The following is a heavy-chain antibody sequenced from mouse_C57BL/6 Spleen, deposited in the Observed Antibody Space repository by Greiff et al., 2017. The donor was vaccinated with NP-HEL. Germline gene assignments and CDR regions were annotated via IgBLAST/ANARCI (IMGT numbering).Heavy chain of an antibody. J-gene: IGHJ3*01. CDR2: INPRSDGS. Sequence: VQLQQSGPELVKPGASVKLSCEASGYSFTDYYMNWVRQSPEKSLEWIGEINPRSDGSAYNQKFTAKATLTVSKSSCTGCMQLKSLTSEDAAVYYCARDYDPAWCAHWGQGTLLTVSA. V-gene: IGHV1-42*01. CDR3: ARDYDPAWCAH. CDR1: GYSFTDYY. D-gene: IGHD2-4*01.